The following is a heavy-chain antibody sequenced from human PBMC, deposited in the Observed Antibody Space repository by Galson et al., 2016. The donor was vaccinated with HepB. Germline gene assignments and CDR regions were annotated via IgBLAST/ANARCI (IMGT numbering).Heavy chain of an antibody. CDR2: INPSGGST. CDR1: GYAFASYN. V-gene: IGHV1-46*01. CDR3: AYDYGDYNFDY. J-gene: IGHJ4*02. Sequence: SVKVSCKASGYAFASYNMHWVRQAPGQGLEWMGIINPSGGSTNYAQKFQGRVTMTRDTSTSTVYMELSSLRSEDTAVYSCAYDYGDYNFDYWGQGTLVTVSS. D-gene: IGHD4-17*01.